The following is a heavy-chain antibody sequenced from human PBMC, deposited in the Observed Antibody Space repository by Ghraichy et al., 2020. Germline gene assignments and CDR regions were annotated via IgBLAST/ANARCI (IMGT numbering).Heavy chain of an antibody. CDR3: AEDYYGPGDY. Sequence: GESLNISCAASGFTFSNYGMHWVRQAPGKGLEWVAFIRTDGSNKYYANSVKGRFTISRDNSKNTLYLQMNSLRGEDTAVYYCAEDYYGPGDYWGQGTLVTVSS. CDR2: IRTDGSNK. CDR1: GFTFSNYG. V-gene: IGHV3-30*02. D-gene: IGHD3-10*01. J-gene: IGHJ4*02.